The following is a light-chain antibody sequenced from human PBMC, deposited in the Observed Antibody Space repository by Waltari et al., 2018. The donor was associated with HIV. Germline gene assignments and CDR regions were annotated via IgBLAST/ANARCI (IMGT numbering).Light chain of an antibody. CDR3: QQRSNWPPMYT. Sequence: EIVLTQSPATLSLSPGESAILSCRASQSVSSYLAWYQQKPGQAPRLLIYDASNRATGIPARFSGSGSGTDFTLTISSLEPEDFAVYYCQQRSNWPPMYTFGQGTKLEIK. CDR1: QSVSSY. J-gene: IGKJ2*01. V-gene: IGKV3-11*01. CDR2: DAS.